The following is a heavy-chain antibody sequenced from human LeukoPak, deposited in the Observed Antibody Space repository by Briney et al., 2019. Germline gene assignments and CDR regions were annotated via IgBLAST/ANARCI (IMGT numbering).Heavy chain of an antibody. Sequence: GSLRLSCAASGFTVSSNYMSWIRQPPGKGLEWIGYIYYSGSTNYNPSLKSRVTISLDTSKNQFSLKLSSVTAADTAVYYCARHVQWTYIDAFDIWGQGTMVTVSS. J-gene: IGHJ3*02. D-gene: IGHD6-19*01. V-gene: IGHV4-59*08. CDR2: IYYSGST. CDR3: ARHVQWTYIDAFDI. CDR1: GFTVSSNY.